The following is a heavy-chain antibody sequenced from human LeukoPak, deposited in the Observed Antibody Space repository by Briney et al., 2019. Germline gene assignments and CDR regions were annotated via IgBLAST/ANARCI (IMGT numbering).Heavy chain of an antibody. CDR1: GFTFSSYG. V-gene: IGHV3-23*01. Sequence: PGGSLRLSCAASGFTFSSYGMSWVRQAPGKGLEWVSTISGSGDSTYYADSVKGRFTISRDNSKKTLDLQMNSLRAEDTAEYYCAKLPGPGKANPLDSWGQGTLVIVSS. CDR3: AKLPGPGKANPLDS. D-gene: IGHD3-10*01. CDR2: ISGSGDST. J-gene: IGHJ4*02.